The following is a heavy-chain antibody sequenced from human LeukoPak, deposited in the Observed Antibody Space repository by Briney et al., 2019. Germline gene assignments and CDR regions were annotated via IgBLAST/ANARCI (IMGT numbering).Heavy chain of an antibody. Sequence: ASVKVSCKASGYTFTGYYMHWVRQAPGQGLEWMGWINPNSGGTNYAQKFQGRVTMTRDTSISTAYMEMNRLRSDDTAVYYCAGAGIVVLPAHPPDDYWGQGTLVTVSS. CDR1: GYTFTGYY. D-gene: IGHD2-2*01. J-gene: IGHJ4*02. CDR3: AGAGIVVLPAHPPDDY. V-gene: IGHV1-2*02. CDR2: INPNSGGT.